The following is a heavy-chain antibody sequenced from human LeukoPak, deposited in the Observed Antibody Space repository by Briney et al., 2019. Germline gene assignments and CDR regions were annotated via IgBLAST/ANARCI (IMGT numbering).Heavy chain of an antibody. J-gene: IGHJ4*02. Sequence: GALRLSCTASGFTFGDYAMSWFRQAPGKGLEWVGFIRSKAYGGTTEYAASVKGRFTISRDDSKSIAYLQMNSLKTEDTAVYYCTRINWHKLGTYYFDYWGQGTLVTVSS. CDR1: GFTFGDYA. D-gene: IGHD1-1*01. CDR3: TRINWHKLGTYYFDY. CDR2: IRSKAYGGTT. V-gene: IGHV3-49*03.